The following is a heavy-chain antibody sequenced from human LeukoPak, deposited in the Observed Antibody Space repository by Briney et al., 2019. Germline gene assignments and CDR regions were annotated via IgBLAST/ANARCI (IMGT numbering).Heavy chain of an antibody. CDR2: ISAYNGNT. J-gene: IGHJ4*02. V-gene: IGHV1-18*01. D-gene: IGHD6-19*01. CDR1: GGTFSSYA. CDR3: AREGGGEQWHAFDY. Sequence: ASVKVSCKASGGTFSSYAISWVRQAPGQGLEWMGWISAYNGNTNYAQKLQGRVTMTTDTSTSTAYMELRSLRSDDTAVYYCAREGGGEQWHAFDYWGQGTLVTVSS.